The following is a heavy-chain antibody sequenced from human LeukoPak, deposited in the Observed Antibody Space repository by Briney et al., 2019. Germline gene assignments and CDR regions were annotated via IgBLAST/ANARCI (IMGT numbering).Heavy chain of an antibody. J-gene: IGHJ4*02. CDR3: ARSDDYYGSGSYSFDY. Sequence: GGSLRLSCAASGFTFDDYGMSWVRQAPGKGLEWVSGINWNGGNTGYADSVKGRFTISRDNAKNSLYLQMNSLRAEDTALYYCARSDDYYGSGSYSFDYWGQGSLVTVSP. V-gene: IGHV3-20*04. D-gene: IGHD3-10*01. CDR1: GFTFDDYG. CDR2: INWNGGNT.